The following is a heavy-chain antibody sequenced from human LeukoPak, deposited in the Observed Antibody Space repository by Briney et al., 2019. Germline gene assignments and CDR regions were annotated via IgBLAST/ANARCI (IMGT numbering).Heavy chain of an antibody. CDR1: GFTFSSYG. CDR3: TKRGDYYYYGMDV. CDR2: IRVSSSST. Sequence: GGSLRLSCAASGFTFSSYGMNWVRQAPGKGLEWVSAIRVSSSSTYYADSVKGRFTISRDNSKNTLYLQMNSLRAEDTAVYYCTKRGDYYYYGMDVWGQGTTVTVSS. D-gene: IGHD3-16*01. J-gene: IGHJ6*02. V-gene: IGHV3-23*01.